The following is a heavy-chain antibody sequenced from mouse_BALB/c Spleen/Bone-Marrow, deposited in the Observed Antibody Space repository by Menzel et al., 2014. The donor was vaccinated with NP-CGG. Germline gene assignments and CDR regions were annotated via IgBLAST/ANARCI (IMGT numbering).Heavy chain of an antibody. Sequence: EVKLQESGGGLVQPGGSRKLSCSASGFSFSSLGMHWVRQAPEKGLEWVAYISSGSITIFYADTVKGRFTISRDNPKNTLFLQMTSLRSEDTAMYYCTRGGNWEDFDYWGQGTTLTVSS. CDR1: GFSFSSLG. J-gene: IGHJ2*01. V-gene: IGHV5-17*02. CDR2: ISSGSITI. CDR3: TRGGNWEDFDY. D-gene: IGHD4-1*01.